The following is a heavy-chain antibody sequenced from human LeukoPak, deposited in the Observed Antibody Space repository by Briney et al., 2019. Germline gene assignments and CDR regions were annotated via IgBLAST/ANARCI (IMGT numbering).Heavy chain of an antibody. CDR2: IYYSGST. CDR1: GGSISSYY. CDR3: ARVVKDGYLS. J-gene: IGHJ5*02. D-gene: IGHD5-24*01. Sequence: SETLSLTCTVSGGSISSYYWSWIRQPPGEGLEWIGYIYYSGSTNYNPSLKSRVTVSVDTSKNQFSLKLSSVTAADTAVYYCARVVKDGYLSWGQGTLVTVSS. V-gene: IGHV4-59*01.